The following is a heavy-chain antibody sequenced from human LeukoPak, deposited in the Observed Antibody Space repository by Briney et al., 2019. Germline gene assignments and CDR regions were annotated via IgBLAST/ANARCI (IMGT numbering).Heavy chain of an antibody. D-gene: IGHD3-3*01. Sequence: SVKLSYKPSGRTFSSYAISWVPQAPGQGLEGMGRIIPIFGTAIYQHKLQGRVAITPAESTTPAYLELSSLRSEDTAVYSCATDGYDFWSGYCDYWGQGTLVTVSS. V-gene: IGHV1-69*13. J-gene: IGHJ4*02. CDR3: ATDGYDFWSGYCDY. CDR1: GRTFSSYA. CDR2: IIPIFGTA.